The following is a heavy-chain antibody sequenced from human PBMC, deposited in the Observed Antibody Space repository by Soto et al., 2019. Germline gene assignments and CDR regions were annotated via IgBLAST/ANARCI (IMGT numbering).Heavy chain of an antibody. J-gene: IGHJ4*02. D-gene: IGHD5-12*01. V-gene: IGHV1-69*06. CDR1: GGTFSSYA. Sequence: SVKGSCKASGGTFSSYAISWVRQAPGQGLEWMGGIIPIFGTANYAQKFQGRVTITADKSTRTAYMELSSLRSEDTAVYYCARIGRIVAPDWGQGTLVTVSS. CDR3: ARIGRIVAPD. CDR2: IIPIFGTA.